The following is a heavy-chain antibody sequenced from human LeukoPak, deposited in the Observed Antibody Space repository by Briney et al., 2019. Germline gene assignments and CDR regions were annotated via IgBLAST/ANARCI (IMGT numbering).Heavy chain of an antibody. CDR1: GFTFSDSY. J-gene: IGHJ4*02. Sequence: GGSLRLSCAASGFTFSDSYMTWIGQAPGKGLELLSYISGSSSDVNYIDSVRGRFTISRDNAKNSLYLHMNSLTVEDTAVYYCSRDPRHSDYWGQGTLVTVSS. CDR2: ISGSSSDV. CDR3: SRDPRHSDY. V-gene: IGHV3-11*01.